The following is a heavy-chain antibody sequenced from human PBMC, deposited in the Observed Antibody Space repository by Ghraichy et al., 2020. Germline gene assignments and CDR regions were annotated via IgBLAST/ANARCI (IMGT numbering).Heavy chain of an antibody. D-gene: IGHD3-10*01. Sequence: SETLSLTCTVSGGSISSYYWSWIRQPPGKGLEWIGYIYYSGSTNYNPSLKSRVTISVDTSKNQFSLKLSSVTAADTAVYYCARGFWGSGSYYRDPYFDYWGQGTLVTVSS. CDR1: GGSISSYY. V-gene: IGHV4-59*01. CDR2: IYYSGST. J-gene: IGHJ4*02. CDR3: ARGFWGSGSYYRDPYFDY.